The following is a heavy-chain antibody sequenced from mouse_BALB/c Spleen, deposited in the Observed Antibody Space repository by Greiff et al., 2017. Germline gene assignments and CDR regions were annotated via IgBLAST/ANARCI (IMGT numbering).Heavy chain of an antibody. CDR1: GFTFSSYG. D-gene: IGHD1-1*01. J-gene: IGHJ2*01. CDR2: ISSGGSYT. CDR3: AREGDYCSSYGY. Sequence: EVKLVESGGDLVKPGGSLKLSCAASGFTFSSYGMSWVRQTPDKRLEWVATISSGGSYTYYPDSVKGRFTISRDNAKNTLYLQMSSLKSEDTAMYYFAREGDYCSSYGYWGQGTTLTVSS. V-gene: IGHV5-6*01.